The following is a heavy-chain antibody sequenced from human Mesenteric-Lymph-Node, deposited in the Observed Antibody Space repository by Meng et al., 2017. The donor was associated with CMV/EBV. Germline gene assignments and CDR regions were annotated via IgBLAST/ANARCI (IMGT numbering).Heavy chain of an antibody. CDR1: GDYVSNYDYY. J-gene: IGHJ4*02. CDR3: ARGSGYSLFDY. CDR2: FYSSGSS. D-gene: IGHD3-3*01. V-gene: IGHV4-30-4*08. Sequence: CTVSGDYVSNYDYYWSWIRQSPGKDLQWIGSFYSSGSSFYNPSLRSRVTISVDTSKNQFSLKLGSVSAADTAVYYCARGSGYSLFDYWGQGTLVTVSS.